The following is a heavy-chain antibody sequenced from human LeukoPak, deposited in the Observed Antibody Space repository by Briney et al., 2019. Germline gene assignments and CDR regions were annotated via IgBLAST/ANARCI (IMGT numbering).Heavy chain of an antibody. D-gene: IGHD4-17*01. V-gene: IGHV3-23*01. J-gene: IGHJ4*02. CDR1: GFTFSSYA. Sequence: GGSLRPSCVASGFTFSSYASNWVRQTPGKELEWGSTIMGSRASTYYADAVKVRFTISRDNSKNTLFLQFNSLRADDTAVYYCAKGRGTTVTAAANYWGQGTLVTVSS. CDR2: IMGSRAST. CDR3: AKGRGTTVTAAANY.